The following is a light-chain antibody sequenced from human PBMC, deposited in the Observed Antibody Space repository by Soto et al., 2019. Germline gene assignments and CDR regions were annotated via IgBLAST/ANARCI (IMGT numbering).Light chain of an antibody. Sequence: EVVLTQSPATLSLPAGERATLSCRASQNINSYLAWYQQKPGQAPRLLIYDASNRATGIPARFTGSGSGTDFTLTISSLEPVDFAVYYCQQRDSWPPITFGQGTRLEIK. CDR1: QNINSY. CDR3: QQRDSWPPIT. CDR2: DAS. V-gene: IGKV3-11*01. J-gene: IGKJ5*01.